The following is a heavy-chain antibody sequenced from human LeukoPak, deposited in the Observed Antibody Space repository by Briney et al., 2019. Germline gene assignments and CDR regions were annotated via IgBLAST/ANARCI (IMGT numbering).Heavy chain of an antibody. Sequence: PGGSVRLSCVASGFTFSDYSMSWVRQAPGKGLEWVSYISSISSYIYYADSVRGRFTISRDNAKNSLYLQMNSLRAEDTAVYYCAKDTAYSGSPRGYFDYWGQGTLVTGSS. CDR1: GFTFSDYS. V-gene: IGHV3-21*01. J-gene: IGHJ4*02. CDR3: AKDTAYSGSPRGYFDY. D-gene: IGHD1-26*01. CDR2: ISSISSYI.